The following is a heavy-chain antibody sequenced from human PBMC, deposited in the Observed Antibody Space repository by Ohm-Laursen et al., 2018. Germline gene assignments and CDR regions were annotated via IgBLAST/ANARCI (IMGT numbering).Heavy chain of an antibody. D-gene: IGHD3-10*01. CDR3: TTDGVLLWFGELHFDY. CDR1: GFTFSSYG. J-gene: IGHJ4*02. Sequence: SLRLSCAASGFTFSSYGMHWVRQAPGKGLEWVGRIKSKTDGGTTDYAAPVKGRFTISRDDSKNTLYLQMNSLKTEDTAVYYCTTDGVLLWFGELHFDYWGQGTLVTVSS. CDR2: IKSKTDGGTT. V-gene: IGHV3-15*01.